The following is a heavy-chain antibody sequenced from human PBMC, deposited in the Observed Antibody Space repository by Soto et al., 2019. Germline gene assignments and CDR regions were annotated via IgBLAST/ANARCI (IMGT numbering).Heavy chain of an antibody. J-gene: IGHJ4*02. Sequence: SETLSLTCAVSGYSISSGYYWGWIRQPPGKGLEWIGSIYHSGSTYYNPSLKSRVTISVDTSKNQFSLKLSSVTAADTAVYYCARDQQARYFDWLLHDYWGQGTLVTVSS. CDR2: IYHSGST. V-gene: IGHV4-38-2*02. D-gene: IGHD3-9*01. CDR1: GYSISSGYY. CDR3: ARDQQARYFDWLLHDY.